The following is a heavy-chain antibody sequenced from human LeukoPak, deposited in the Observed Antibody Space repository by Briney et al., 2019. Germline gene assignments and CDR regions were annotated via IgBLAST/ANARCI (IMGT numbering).Heavy chain of an antibody. V-gene: IGHV3-74*01. CDR2: INSDGSST. CDR1: GFTVSSNY. J-gene: IGHJ3*02. D-gene: IGHD3-3*01. CDR3: ARDFSRSGYYGPLDAFDI. Sequence: GGSLRLSCAASGFTVSSNYMSWVRQAPGKGLVWVSRINSDGSSTSYADSVKGRFTISRDNAKNTLYLQMNSLRAEDTAVYYCARDFSRSGYYGPLDAFDIWGQGTMVTVSS.